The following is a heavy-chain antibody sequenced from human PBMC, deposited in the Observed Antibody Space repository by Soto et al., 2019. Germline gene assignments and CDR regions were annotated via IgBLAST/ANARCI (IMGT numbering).Heavy chain of an antibody. J-gene: IGHJ6*02. Sequence: ASVKVSCKASGYTFTGYYMHWVRQAPGQGLEWMGWINPNSGGTNYAQKFQGWVTMTRDTSISTAYMELSRLRSDDTAVYYCARDLFRLYSSGWYPNGTDVWGQGTTVTVSS. CDR2: INPNSGGT. D-gene: IGHD6-19*01. CDR1: GYTFTGYY. V-gene: IGHV1-2*04. CDR3: ARDLFRLYSSGWYPNGTDV.